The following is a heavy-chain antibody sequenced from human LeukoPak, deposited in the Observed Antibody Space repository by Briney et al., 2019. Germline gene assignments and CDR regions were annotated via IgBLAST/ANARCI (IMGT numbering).Heavy chain of an antibody. CDR3: ARLGYGGYYGKLDY. CDR2: INHSGST. J-gene: IGHJ4*02. CDR1: GGSISSRSYH. V-gene: IGHV4-39*07. D-gene: IGHD3-22*01. Sequence: SETLPLTCTVSGGSISSRSYHWGWIRQPPGKGLEWIGEINHSGSTNYNPSLKSRVTISVDTSKNQFSLKLSSVTAADTAVYYCARLGYGGYYGKLDYWGQGTLVTVSS.